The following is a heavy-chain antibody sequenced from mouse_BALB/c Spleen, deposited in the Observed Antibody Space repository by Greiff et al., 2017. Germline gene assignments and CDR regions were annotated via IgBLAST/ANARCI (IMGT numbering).Heavy chain of an antibody. J-gene: IGHJ3*01. CDR2: ISYDGSN. Sequence: EVKLMESGPGLVKPSQSLSLTCSVTGYSITSGYYWNWIRQFPGNKLEWMGYISYDGSNNYNPSLKNRISITRDTSKNQFFLKLNSVTTEDTATYYCARLWLRRGFAYWGQGTLVTVSA. D-gene: IGHD2-2*01. CDR1: GYSITSGYY. V-gene: IGHV3-6*02. CDR3: ARLWLRRGFAY.